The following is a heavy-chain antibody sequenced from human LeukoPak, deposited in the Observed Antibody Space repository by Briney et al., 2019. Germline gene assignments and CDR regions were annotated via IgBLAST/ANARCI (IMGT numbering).Heavy chain of an antibody. CDR2: INSDGSWT. D-gene: IGHD2-2*01. V-gene: IGHV3-74*01. CDR1: GNYW. J-gene: IGHJ4*02. Sequence: GGSLRLSCAASGNYWMHWVRQAPGKGLVWVSHINSDGSWTSYADSVKGRFTISKDNAKNTVYLQMNNLRAEDTAVYYCVSFYETYWGRGTLITVSS. CDR3: VSFYETY.